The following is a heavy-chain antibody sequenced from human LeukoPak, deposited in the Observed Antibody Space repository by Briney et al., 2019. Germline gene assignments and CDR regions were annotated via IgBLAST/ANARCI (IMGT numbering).Heavy chain of an antibody. V-gene: IGHV4-59*01. J-gene: IGHJ4*02. CDR2: IYYSGST. Sequence: PSETLFLTCTVSGGSISSYYWSWIRQPPGKGLEWIGYIYYSGSTNYNPSLKSRVTISVDTSKNQFSLKLSSVTAADTAVYYCARGRGATSYWGQGTLVTVSS. CDR3: ARGRGATSY. CDR1: GGSISSYY. D-gene: IGHD1-26*01.